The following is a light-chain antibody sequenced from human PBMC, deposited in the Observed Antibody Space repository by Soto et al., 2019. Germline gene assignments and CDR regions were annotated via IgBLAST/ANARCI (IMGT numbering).Light chain of an antibody. CDR2: NGR. Sequence: SYELTQPPSVSVAPGQTASITCGGDNIGTIGVHWYQQKPGQAPELVVYNGRDRPSGFPERFSGSNSGNTATLTITRVEAGDEADFYCQVRESPSDHSVVFGGGTKLTVL. V-gene: IGLV3-21*02. J-gene: IGLJ3*02. CDR1: NIGTIG. CDR3: QVRESPSDHSVV.